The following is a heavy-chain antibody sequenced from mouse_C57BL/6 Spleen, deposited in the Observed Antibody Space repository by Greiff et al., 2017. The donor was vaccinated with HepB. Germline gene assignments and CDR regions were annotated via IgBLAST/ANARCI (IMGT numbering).Heavy chain of an antibody. J-gene: IGHJ4*01. CDR3: ARYDSYAMDD. CDR2: INPSTGGT. CDR1: GYSFTGYY. Sequence: EVQLQQSGPELVKPGASVKISCKASGYSFTGYYMNWVKQSPEKSLEWIGEINPSTGGTTYNQKFKAKATLTVDKSSSTAYMQLKSLTSEDSAVYDWARYDSYAMDDWGQGTSGTVSS. D-gene: IGHD2-10*02. V-gene: IGHV1-42*01.